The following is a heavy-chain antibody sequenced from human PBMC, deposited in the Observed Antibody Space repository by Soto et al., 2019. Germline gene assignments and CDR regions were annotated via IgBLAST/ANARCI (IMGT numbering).Heavy chain of an antibody. CDR2: ISYDGSDK. Sequence: GVSLRLSCAASGFTFSDYNFHWVRQPPGKGLEWVALISYDGSDKYYADSVKGRFTISRDNSKDTLFLQLNSLSAEETALYYCARDGTPMVTLYTFDHWGHGSLVTVSS. J-gene: IGHJ4*01. V-gene: IGHV3-30-3*01. D-gene: IGHD1-26*01. CDR3: ARDGTPMVTLYTFDH. CDR1: GFTFSDYN.